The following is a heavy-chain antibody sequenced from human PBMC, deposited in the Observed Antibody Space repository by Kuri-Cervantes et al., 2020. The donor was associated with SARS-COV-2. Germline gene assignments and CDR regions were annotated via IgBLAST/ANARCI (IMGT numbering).Heavy chain of an antibody. J-gene: IGHJ4*02. Sequence: ESLKISCAVYGVSFSGYYWSWIRQPPGKGLEWIGEINHSGSTNYNPSLKSRVTISVDTSKNQFSLKLSSVTAADTAVYYCARGWYPVGATILYYFDYWGQGTLVTVSS. D-gene: IGHD1-26*01. V-gene: IGHV4-34*01. CDR2: INHSGST. CDR1: GVSFSGYY. CDR3: ARGWYPVGATILYYFDY.